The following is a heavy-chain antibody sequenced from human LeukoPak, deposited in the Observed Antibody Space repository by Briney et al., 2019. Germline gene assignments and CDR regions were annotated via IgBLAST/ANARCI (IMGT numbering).Heavy chain of an antibody. CDR3: ARDMYYDSSGDAFDI. J-gene: IGHJ3*02. CDR2: ISSSRSYI. V-gene: IGHV3-21*01. Sequence: GGSLRLSCAASGFTFSSYSMNWVRQAPGKGLEWVSSISSSRSYIYYADSVKGRFTISRDNAKNSLYLQMNSLRAEDTAVYYCARDMYYDSSGDAFDIWGQGTMVTVSS. CDR1: GFTFSSYS. D-gene: IGHD3-22*01.